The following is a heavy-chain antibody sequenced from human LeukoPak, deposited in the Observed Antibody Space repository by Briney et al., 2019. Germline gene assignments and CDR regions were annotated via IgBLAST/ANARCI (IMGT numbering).Heavy chain of an antibody. CDR3: ARFYGDETYFDY. D-gene: IGHD4-17*01. CDR1: GFTFSSYE. CDR2: ISSSGSTI. J-gene: IGHJ4*02. V-gene: IGHV3-48*03. Sequence: GGSLRLSCAASGFTFSSYEMNWLRQAPGKGLEWVSYISSSGSTIYYADSVKGRFTISRDNAKNSLYLQMNSLRAEDTAVYYCARFYGDETYFDYWGQGTLVTVSS.